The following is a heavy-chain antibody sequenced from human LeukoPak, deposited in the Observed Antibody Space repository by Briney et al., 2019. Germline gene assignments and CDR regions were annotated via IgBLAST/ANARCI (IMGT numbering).Heavy chain of an antibody. D-gene: IGHD2-15*01. CDR1: GFNFGSHE. CDR2: IGGSGSPT. J-gene: IGHJ3*02. V-gene: IGHV3-48*03. CDR3: AREIIPTPDTFDI. Sequence: PGGSLRLSCVVSGFNFGSHEMSWVRQAPGKGLEWVSYIGGSGSPTHYADSVKGRFTVSRDNAKNSLYLKLNNLRAEDTAVYYCAREIIPTPDTFDIWGQGTVVTVSS.